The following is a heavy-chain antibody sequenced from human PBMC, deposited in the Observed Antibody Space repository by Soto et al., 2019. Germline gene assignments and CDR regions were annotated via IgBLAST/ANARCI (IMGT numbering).Heavy chain of an antibody. CDR3: ARRRAIVVVPAAITGEDGMDV. CDR2: IDPSDSYT. V-gene: IGHV5-10-1*01. CDR1: GYSFTSDW. Sequence: GESLKISCNGSGYSFTSDWISWVRQMPGKGLEWMGRIDPSDSYTNYSPSFQGHVTISADKSISTAYLQWSSLKASDTAMYYCARRRAIVVVPAAITGEDGMDVWGQGTTVTVSS. D-gene: IGHD2-2*02. J-gene: IGHJ6*02.